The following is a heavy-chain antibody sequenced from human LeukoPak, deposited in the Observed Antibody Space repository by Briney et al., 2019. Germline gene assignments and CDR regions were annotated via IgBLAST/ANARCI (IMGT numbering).Heavy chain of an antibody. CDR1: GYTFTGYY. D-gene: IGHD6-19*01. Sequence: ASVKVSCKASGYTFTGYYMHWVRQAPGQGLVWMGWINPNSGGTNYAQKFQGRVTMTRDTSISTAYMELSRLRSDDTAVYYCARDGYSSGWYRDEYFQHWGQGTLVTVSS. CDR2: INPNSGGT. J-gene: IGHJ1*01. V-gene: IGHV1-2*02. CDR3: ARDGYSSGWYRDEYFQH.